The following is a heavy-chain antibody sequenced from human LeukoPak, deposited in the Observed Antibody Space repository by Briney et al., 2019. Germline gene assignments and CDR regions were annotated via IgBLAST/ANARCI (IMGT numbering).Heavy chain of an antibody. V-gene: IGHV3-21*01. J-gene: IGHJ4*02. CDR3: ARVPQYDILTGYQPYYFDY. CDR2: ISSSSSYI. D-gene: IGHD3-9*01. CDR1: GFTFSSYS. Sequence: GGSLRLSCAASGFTFSSYSMNWVRQAPGKGLEWVSSISSSSSYIYYADSVKGRFTISRDNAKNSLYLQMNSLRAEDTAVYCCARVPQYDILTGYQPYYFDYWGQGTLVTVSS.